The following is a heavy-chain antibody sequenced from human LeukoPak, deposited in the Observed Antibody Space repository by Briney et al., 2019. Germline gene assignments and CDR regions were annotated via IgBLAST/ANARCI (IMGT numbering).Heavy chain of an antibody. Sequence: ASVKVSCKASGYTFTSYYMHWVRQAPGQGLEWMGIINPSGGSTSYAQKFQGRVTMTRDTSTSTVYMELSSLRSEDTAVYYCARAGWSRFLEWLRTRGLFPNNWFDPWGLGTLVTVSS. CDR1: GYTFTSYY. D-gene: IGHD3-3*01. CDR3: ARAGWSRFLEWLRTRGLFPNNWFDP. J-gene: IGHJ5*02. CDR2: INPSGGST. V-gene: IGHV1-46*01.